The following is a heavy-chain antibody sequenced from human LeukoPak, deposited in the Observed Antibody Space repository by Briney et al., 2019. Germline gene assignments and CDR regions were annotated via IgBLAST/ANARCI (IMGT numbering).Heavy chain of an antibody. CDR2: INHSGST. J-gene: IGHJ6*03. V-gene: IGHV4-34*01. Sequence: SETLSLTCAVYGGSFSGYYWSWIRQPPGKGLEWIGEINHSGSTNYNPSLKSRVSISIDTSKNHFSLKLTSVTAADTAVYYCARSGEPGTTRDYYYMDVWGKGTTVTVSS. D-gene: IGHD1-7*01. CDR1: GGSFSGYY. CDR3: ARSGEPGTTRDYYYMDV.